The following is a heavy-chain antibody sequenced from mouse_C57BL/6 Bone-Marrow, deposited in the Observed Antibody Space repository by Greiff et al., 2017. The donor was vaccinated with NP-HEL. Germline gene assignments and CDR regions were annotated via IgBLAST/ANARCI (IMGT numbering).Heavy chain of an antibody. CDR3: ATITTVVAHYAMDY. V-gene: IGHV1-26*01. CDR2: INPNNGGT. Sequence: EVQLQQSGPELVKPGASVKISCKASGYTFTDYYMNWVKQSHGKSLEWIGDINPNNGGTSYNQKFKGKATLTVDKSSSTAYMELRSLTSEDSAVYYCATITTVVAHYAMDYWGQGTSVTVSS. D-gene: IGHD1-1*01. J-gene: IGHJ4*01. CDR1: GYTFTDYY.